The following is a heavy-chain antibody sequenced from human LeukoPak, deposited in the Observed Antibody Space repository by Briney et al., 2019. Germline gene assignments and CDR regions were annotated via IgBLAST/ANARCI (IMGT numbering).Heavy chain of an antibody. CDR3: AKDASPTYYYDSSGFLRCAFDI. J-gene: IGHJ3*02. V-gene: IGHV3-23*01. D-gene: IGHD3-22*01. Sequence: GGSLRLSCAASGFTFSSYGMSWVRQAPGKGLEWVSAISGSGGSTYYADSVKGRFTISRDNSKNTLYLQMNSLRAEDTAVYYCAKDASPTYYYDSSGFLRCAFDIWGQGTMVTVSS. CDR1: GFTFSSYG. CDR2: ISGSGGST.